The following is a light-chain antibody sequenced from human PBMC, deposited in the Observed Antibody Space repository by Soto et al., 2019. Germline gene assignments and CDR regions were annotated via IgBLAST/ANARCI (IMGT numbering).Light chain of an antibody. J-gene: IGKJ1*01. CDR2: GAA. V-gene: IGKV3-20*01. CDR1: QRFDSSY. Sequence: EIVLTQSPGTLSLSPGESATLSCRASQRFDSSYLAWYQQKPGQAPRLLIYGAASRSTGISDTFSGSGSGPDFSLIISRLDPEDSAVYYCQQYGRPPQTFGQGTKVQI. CDR3: QQYGRPPQT.